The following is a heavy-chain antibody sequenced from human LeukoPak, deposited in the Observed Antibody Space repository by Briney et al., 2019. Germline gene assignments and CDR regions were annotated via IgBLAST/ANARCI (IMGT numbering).Heavy chain of an antibody. CDR1: GFTFINAW. Sequence: GGSLRLSCAASGFTFINAWMAWVRQAPGKGLEWVGRIKAKAHGGTTDYAAPVKGRFTISRDDSKNTLYLQMNSLKTDDTAVYYCTTDGVGIEGATFDYWGQGTLVTVSS. CDR2: IKAKAHGGTT. V-gene: IGHV3-15*01. J-gene: IGHJ4*02. D-gene: IGHD1-26*01. CDR3: TTDGVGIEGATFDY.